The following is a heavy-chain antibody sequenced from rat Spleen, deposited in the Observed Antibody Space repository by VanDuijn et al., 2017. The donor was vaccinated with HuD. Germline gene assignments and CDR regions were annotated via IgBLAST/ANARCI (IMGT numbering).Heavy chain of an antibody. CDR1: GFTSNNYW. V-gene: IGHV5-31*01. CDR2: ITNTGGST. J-gene: IGHJ2*01. D-gene: IGHD4-3*01. Sequence: EVQLVETGGGLVQPGRSLKLSCVASGFTSNNYWMSWTRQAPGKGLEWVASITNTGGSTYYPDSVKGRFTISRDNAKSTLYLQMDSLRSEDTATYYCATQSIIRVPLFDYWGQGVMVTVSS. CDR3: ATQSIIRVPLFDY.